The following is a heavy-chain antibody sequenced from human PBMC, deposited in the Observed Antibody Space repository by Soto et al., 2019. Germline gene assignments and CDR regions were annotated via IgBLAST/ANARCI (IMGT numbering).Heavy chain of an antibody. V-gene: IGHV3-33*01. CDR1: GFTFRSYG. J-gene: IGHJ6*02. CDR3: ARGRAQGNYYFGMDV. CDR2: IWYGGSNK. Sequence: GGSLRLSCAASGFTFRSYGMHWVRQAPGKGLEWVAVIWYGGSNKYYADSVKGRFTISRDNSKNRLYLQMNSLRVEDTAVYYCARGRAQGNYYFGMDVWGQGTTVTVSS.